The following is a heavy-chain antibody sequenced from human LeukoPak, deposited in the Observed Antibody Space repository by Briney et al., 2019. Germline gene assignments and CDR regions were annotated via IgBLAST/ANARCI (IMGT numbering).Heavy chain of an antibody. J-gene: IGHJ6*02. CDR1: GGSISSYY. CDR3: ASTSNYDILTGYGMVV. V-gene: IGHV4-4*07. D-gene: IGHD3-9*01. CDR2: IYTSGST. Sequence: SETLSLTCTVSGGSISSYYWSWIRQPAGKGLEWIGRIYTSGSTNYNPSLKSRVTMSVDTSKNQFSLKLSSVTAADTAVYYCASTSNYDILTGYGMVVWGQGTTVTVSS.